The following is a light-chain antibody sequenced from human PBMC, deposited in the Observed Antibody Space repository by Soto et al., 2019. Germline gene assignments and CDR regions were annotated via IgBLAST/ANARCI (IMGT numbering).Light chain of an antibody. Sequence: DIQMTQSPTSLSASVGDRVTITCRASQGITNYLAWYQQKPGKVPKLLIYAASTLQSGVPSRFSGSGSGTDFTLTISSLQPEDVATYYCQKYNSALWTFGQGTEVDIK. CDR2: AAS. CDR1: QGITNY. CDR3: QKYNSALWT. J-gene: IGKJ1*01. V-gene: IGKV1-27*01.